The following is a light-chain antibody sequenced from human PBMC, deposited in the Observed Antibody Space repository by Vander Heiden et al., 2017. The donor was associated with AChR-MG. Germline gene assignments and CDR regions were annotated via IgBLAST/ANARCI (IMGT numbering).Light chain of an antibody. V-gene: IGKV1-39*01. CDR3: KQSDSTPLT. CDR2: AAS. CDR1: QSISSY. Sequence: DIQMTQSPSSLSASVGDRVTITCRASQSISSYLNWYQQKPGKAPKLLIYAASSLQSGVPSRFSGSGSGTDFTLTISSLQPEDFATYYCKQSDSTPLTFGPGTKVDIK. J-gene: IGKJ3*01.